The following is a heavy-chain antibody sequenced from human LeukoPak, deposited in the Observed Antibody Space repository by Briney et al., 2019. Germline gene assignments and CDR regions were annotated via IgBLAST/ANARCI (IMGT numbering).Heavy chain of an antibody. Sequence: PGGSLRLSCAASGFTFSTYGMHWVRQAPGKGLEWVAFIRNDGSNKYYADSVKGRFTISRDNSKNTLYLQMNSLRPEDTAVYYCAKRDDYTTYGLDYWGQGALVTVSS. CDR2: IRNDGSNK. CDR3: AKRDDYTTYGLDY. J-gene: IGHJ4*02. D-gene: IGHD4-11*01. CDR1: GFTFSTYG. V-gene: IGHV3-30*02.